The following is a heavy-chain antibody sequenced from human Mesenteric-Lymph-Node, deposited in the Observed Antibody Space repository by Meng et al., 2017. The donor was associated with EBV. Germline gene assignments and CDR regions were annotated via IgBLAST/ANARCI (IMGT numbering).Heavy chain of an antibody. Sequence: QVQLVQSGSELKKPGASVKVSCKASAYTYTSYAINWVRQAPGQGLEWIRWINTKTGKPAYAQGFTGRFVFSLDTSVSTAYLQISTLKAEDTAVYFCARGVGSYSDYWGQGTLVTVSS. V-gene: IGHV7-4-1*02. J-gene: IGHJ4*02. CDR1: AYTYTSYA. D-gene: IGHD1-26*01. CDR2: INTKTGKP. CDR3: ARGVGSYSDY.